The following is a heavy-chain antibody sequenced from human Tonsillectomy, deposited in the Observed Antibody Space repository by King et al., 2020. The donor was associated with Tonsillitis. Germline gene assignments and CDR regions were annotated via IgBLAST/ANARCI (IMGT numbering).Heavy chain of an antibody. J-gene: IGHJ4*02. D-gene: IGHD6-13*01. Sequence: VQLQESGPGLVKPSETLSLTCTVSGGSISSYYWSWIRQPPGKGLEWIGYIYYSGSTNYNPSLKSRVTISVDTSKNQFSLKLSSVTAADTAVYYCARGIAAADWGFIWDYWGQGTLVTVSS. CDR3: ARGIAAADWGFIWDY. CDR1: GGSISSYY. V-gene: IGHV4-59*01. CDR2: IYYSGST.